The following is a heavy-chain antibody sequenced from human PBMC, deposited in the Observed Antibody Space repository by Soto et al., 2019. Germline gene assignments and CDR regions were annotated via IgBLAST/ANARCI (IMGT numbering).Heavy chain of an antibody. Sequence: QVQLVQSGAEVKKPGASVKVSCKASGYSFARYGITWVRKAPGQGPQWMGWLRGKNGETKYEPKIQGRVTMTIDTTTSTAYRELRSLRSDDTAVYYCARGTSGSYSDWFDPWGQGTLVSVSS. V-gene: IGHV1-18*04. CDR1: GYSFARYG. CDR2: LRGKNGET. D-gene: IGHD1-26*01. J-gene: IGHJ5*02. CDR3: ARGTSGSYSDWFDP.